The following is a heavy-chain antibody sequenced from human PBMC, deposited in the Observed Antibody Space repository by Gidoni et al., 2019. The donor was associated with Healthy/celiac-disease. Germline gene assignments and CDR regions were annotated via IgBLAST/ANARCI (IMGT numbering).Heavy chain of an antibody. V-gene: IGHV3-74*01. CDR2: INSDGSST. CDR3: ARDLPPYDQNWFDP. D-gene: IGHD3-22*01. Sequence: EVQLVESGGGLVQPGGSLRRSCADAGFTFSSYWMHWVRHAPGKGLVWVSRINSDGSSTSYADSVKGRFTISRDNAKNTLYLQMNSLRAEDTAVYYCARDLPPYDQNWFDPWGQGTLVTVSS. CDR1: GFTFSSYW. J-gene: IGHJ5*02.